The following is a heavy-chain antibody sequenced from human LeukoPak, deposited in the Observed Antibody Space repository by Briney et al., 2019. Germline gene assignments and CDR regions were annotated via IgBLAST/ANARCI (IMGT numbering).Heavy chain of an antibody. CDR2: INPNSGGT. V-gene: IGHV1-2*02. Sequence: GASVKVSCEASGYTFTGYYMHWVRQAPGQGLEWMGWINPNSGGTNYAQKFQGRVTMTRDTSISTAYMELSRLRSDDTAVYYCARDGASSIVGATPDYWGQGTLVTVSS. CDR1: GYTFTGYY. CDR3: ARDGASSIVGATPDY. J-gene: IGHJ4*02. D-gene: IGHD1-26*01.